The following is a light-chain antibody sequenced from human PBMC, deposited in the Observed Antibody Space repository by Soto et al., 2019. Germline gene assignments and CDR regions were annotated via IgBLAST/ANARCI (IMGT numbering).Light chain of an antibody. CDR2: GAS. J-gene: IGKJ5*01. CDR3: QQYGSSPGIT. V-gene: IGKV3-20*01. CDR1: QSVSSSY. Sequence: DIVLTQSPGTLSLSPGERATLSCRASQSVSSSYLAWYQQKPGQAPRLLIYGASSRATGIPDRFSGSGSGTDFTLTISRLEPEDFAVCYCQQYGSSPGITFGQGTRLEIK.